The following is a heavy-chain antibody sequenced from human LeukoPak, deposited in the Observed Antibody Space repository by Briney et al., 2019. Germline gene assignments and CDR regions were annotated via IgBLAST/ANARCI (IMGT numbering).Heavy chain of an antibody. CDR1: GFTFDNYR. V-gene: IGHV3-23*01. J-gene: IGHJ4*02. D-gene: IGHD1-1*01. CDR2: VNADGGNT. CDR3: KKPVKYWRTLEPLGQ. Sequence: GGSLRLSCAASGFTFDNYRMSWVRQAPGKGLEWVSTVNADGGNTYYADSVKGRFTISRDNSKSTLILQMNSLRVEDTALYYCKKPVKYWRTLEPLGQRGQGTLVIVSS.